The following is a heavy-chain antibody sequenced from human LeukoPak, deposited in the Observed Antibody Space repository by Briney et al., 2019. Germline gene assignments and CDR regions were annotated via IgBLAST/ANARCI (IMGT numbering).Heavy chain of an antibody. CDR1: GFIFSSYS. CDR3: ARASYGSGSSFGTDY. J-gene: IGHJ4*02. D-gene: IGHD3-10*01. V-gene: IGHV3-21*01. Sequence: GGSLRLSCAVSGFIFSSYSMNWVRQAPGKGLEWVSSISSSSSYIYYADSVKGRFTISRDNAKNSLYLQMNSLRAEDTAVYYCARASYGSGSSFGTDYWGQGTLVTVSS. CDR2: ISSSSSYI.